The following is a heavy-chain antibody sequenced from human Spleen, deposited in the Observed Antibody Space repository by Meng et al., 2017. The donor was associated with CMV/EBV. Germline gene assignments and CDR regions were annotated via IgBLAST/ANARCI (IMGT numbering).Heavy chain of an antibody. CDR2: INHRGST. J-gene: IGHJ4*02. D-gene: IGHD2-15*01. CDR1: ACSGYF. V-gene: IGHV4-34*01. Sequence: ACSGYFGTWIRQSPGKGLEWIGEINHRGSTNYNPSVESRISISVDTSKNQFSLKMPSVTAADTAVYYCARRGPSYTSGSSSSGHIDYWGQGTLVTVSS. CDR3: ARRGPSYTSGSSSSGHIDY.